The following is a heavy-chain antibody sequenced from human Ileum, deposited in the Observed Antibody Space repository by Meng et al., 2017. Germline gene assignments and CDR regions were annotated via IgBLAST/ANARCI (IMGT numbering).Heavy chain of an antibody. V-gene: IGHV4-4*02. CDR3: AHIFDS. CDR1: GRSISSSDW. J-gene: IGHJ4*02. CDR2: MNLGGSP. Sequence: LRGSGPGRVEPSGTLSLTCAVSGRSISSSDWWSWVRQPPGKGLEWIAEMNLGGSPNYNPSLKSRVTMSVDKSNDHLSLQLTSVTAADTAVYYCAHIFDSWGQGTLVTVSS.